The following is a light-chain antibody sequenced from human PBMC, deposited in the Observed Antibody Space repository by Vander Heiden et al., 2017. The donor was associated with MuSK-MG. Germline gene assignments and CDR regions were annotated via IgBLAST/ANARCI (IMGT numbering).Light chain of an antibody. J-gene: IGLJ3*02. CDR1: KLGQKS. Sequence: SYELTPPPPVSVSPGPTASILCPGDKLGQKSVSWYQLEPGQSPVLPISQATKRSSVPPRRFSGSNSGNTATLTLGGTDDMDEADYYCQGGDNRVWVFGGGTKLTVL. V-gene: IGLV3-1*01. CDR2: QAT. CDR3: QGGDNRVWV.